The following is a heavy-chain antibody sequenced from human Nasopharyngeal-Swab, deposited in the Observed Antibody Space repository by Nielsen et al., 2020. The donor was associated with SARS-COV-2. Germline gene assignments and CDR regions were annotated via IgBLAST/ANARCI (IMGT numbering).Heavy chain of an antibody. V-gene: IGHV1-46*01. CDR3: ARDTQQLVWTPNWFDP. Sequence: ASVKVSCKASGYTFTSYYMHWVRQAPGQGLEWMGIIIPSGGSTSYAQKFQGRVTMTRDTSTSTVYMELSSLRSEDTAVYYCARDTQQLVWTPNWFDPWGQGTLVTVSS. CDR2: IIPSGGST. D-gene: IGHD6-13*01. CDR1: GYTFTSYY. J-gene: IGHJ5*02.